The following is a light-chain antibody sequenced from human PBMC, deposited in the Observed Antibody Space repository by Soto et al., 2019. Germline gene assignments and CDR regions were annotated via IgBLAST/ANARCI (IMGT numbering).Light chain of an antibody. J-gene: IGKJ3*01. CDR3: LQHNSYPFT. Sequence: DIQMTQSPSSLSASVGDRVTITCRASQDIRNALGWYQQKPGKAPKRLIYGASSLQSGVPSRFIGSRSGTEFTLTISSLQPEDFATYYCLQHNSYPFTCGPGTKVDIK. V-gene: IGKV1-17*01. CDR2: GAS. CDR1: QDIRNA.